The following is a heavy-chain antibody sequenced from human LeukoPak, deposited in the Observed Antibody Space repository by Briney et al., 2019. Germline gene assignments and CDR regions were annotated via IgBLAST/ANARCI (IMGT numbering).Heavy chain of an antibody. Sequence: GGSLRLSCAASGFTVSGNYMSWVRQAPGKGLEWVSVIYSSSSTYYADSVKGRFTISRDNAMNSLFLQMNSLRAEDTAVYYCARDVHGGAFDYWGQGTLVTVSS. CDR3: ARDVHGGAFDY. CDR1: GFTVSGNY. V-gene: IGHV3-53*01. D-gene: IGHD4-23*01. CDR2: IYSSSST. J-gene: IGHJ4*02.